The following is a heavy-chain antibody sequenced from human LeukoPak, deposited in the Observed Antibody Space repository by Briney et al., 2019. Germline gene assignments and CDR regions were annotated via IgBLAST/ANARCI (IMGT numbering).Heavy chain of an antibody. J-gene: IGHJ4*02. CDR2: ISSSSSYI. CDR3: ARKNGLDY. CDR1: GFTFSSYS. Sequence: PGGSLRLSCAASGFTFSSYSMNWVRQAPGKGLEWVSSISSSSSYICYADSVKGRFTISRDNAKNSLYLQMNSLRAEDTAVYYCARKNGLDYWGQGTLVTVSS. V-gene: IGHV3-21*01.